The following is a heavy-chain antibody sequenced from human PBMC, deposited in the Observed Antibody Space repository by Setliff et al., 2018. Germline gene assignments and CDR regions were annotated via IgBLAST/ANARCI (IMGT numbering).Heavy chain of an antibody. D-gene: IGHD3-10*01. CDR2: IYYSGST. CDR1: GGSISSSRYS. J-gene: IGHJ6*03. Sequence: KPSETLSLTCSVSGGSISSSRYSWGWIRQTPGKGLEWIGSIYYSGSTYYNPSLNRRVTISADTSKNQFSLNLSSVTAADTAVYYCARDNRARHYMDVWGKGTTVTVSS. V-gene: IGHV4-39*07. CDR3: ARDNRARHYMDV.